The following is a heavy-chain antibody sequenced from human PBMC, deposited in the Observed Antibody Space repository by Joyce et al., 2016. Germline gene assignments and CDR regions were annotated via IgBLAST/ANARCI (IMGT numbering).Heavy chain of an antibody. CDR1: GGSFSGYY. CDR3: ASQGYCSDGSCFSRGGGRVVDY. J-gene: IGHJ4*02. D-gene: IGHD2-15*01. Sequence: QVHLQQWGAGLVRPSETLSLTCAVYGGSFSGYYWSWIRQPPGKGLEWIGEINHSGSTNYNPSLKGRGTISVDTSKKQIFLKRASVTAADTAVYYCASQGYCSDGSCFSRGGGRVVDYWGRGTLVTVSS. V-gene: IGHV4-34*01. CDR2: INHSGST.